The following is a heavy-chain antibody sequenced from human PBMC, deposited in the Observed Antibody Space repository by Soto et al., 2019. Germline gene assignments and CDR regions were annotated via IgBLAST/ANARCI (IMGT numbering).Heavy chain of an antibody. D-gene: IGHD5-18*01. CDR2: IYYSGST. CDR1: GGSISSGGYY. Sequence: SETLSLTCTVSGGSISSGGYYWSWIRQHPGKGLEWIGYIYYSGSTYYNPSLKSRVTISVDTSKNQFSLKLSSVTAADTAVYYCARAGVSTAMVPFHITPGAFDIWGQGTMVTVSS. V-gene: IGHV4-31*03. CDR3: ARAGVSTAMVPFHITPGAFDI. J-gene: IGHJ3*02.